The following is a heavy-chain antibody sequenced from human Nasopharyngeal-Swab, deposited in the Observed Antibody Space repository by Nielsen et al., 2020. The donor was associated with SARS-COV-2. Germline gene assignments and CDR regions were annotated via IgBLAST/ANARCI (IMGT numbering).Heavy chain of an antibody. J-gene: IGHJ6*03. CDR1: GFTLDDYA. CDR2: ITWDGGNT. D-gene: IGHD6-19*01. V-gene: IGHV3-43D*03. CDR3: AKALPGWYDEYYMDV. Sequence: GESPKIPCSASGFTLDDYAMHWVRQAPGKGLEWVALITWDGGNTYYAASVKGRFTISRDNRKNSLSLRMNSLTVDDTALYYCAKALPGWYDEYYMDVWGRGTTVTVSS.